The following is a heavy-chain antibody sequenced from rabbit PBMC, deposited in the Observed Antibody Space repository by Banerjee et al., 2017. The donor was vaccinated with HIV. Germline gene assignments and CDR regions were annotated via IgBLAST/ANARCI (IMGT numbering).Heavy chain of an antibody. CDR3: ARAGYVGAAFPHYFNL. J-gene: IGHJ4*01. V-gene: IGHV1S45*01. CDR1: GFSFSSSYC. Sequence: QEQLEESGGDLVKPEGSLTLTCTASGFSFSSSYCICWVRQAPGKGLEWIACIYAGSSGNTCYANWAKGRFTSSKTSWTTETLQMTSLTAADTATYFCARAGYVGAAFPHYFNLWGQGTLVTVS. D-gene: IGHD4-2*01. CDR2: IYAGSSGNT.